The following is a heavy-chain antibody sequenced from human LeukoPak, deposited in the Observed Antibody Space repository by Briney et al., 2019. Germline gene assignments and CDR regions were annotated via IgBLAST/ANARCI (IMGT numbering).Heavy chain of an antibody. J-gene: IGHJ4*02. CDR1: GDSVSSYY. CDR3: ARNRSFDL. V-gene: IGHV4-59*02. D-gene: IGHD3-9*01. CDR2: IYYSESA. Sequence: SETLSLTCTVSGDSVSSYYWSWIRQPPGKRLEWIGCIYYSESATYNPSLKSRVTISLDTSKNQFFLKLSSVTAADTAVYYCARNRSFDLWGQGTLVT.